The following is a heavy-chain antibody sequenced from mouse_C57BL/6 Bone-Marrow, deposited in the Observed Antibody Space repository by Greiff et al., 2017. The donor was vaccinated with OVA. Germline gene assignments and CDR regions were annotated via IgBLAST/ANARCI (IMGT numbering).Heavy chain of an antibody. V-gene: IGHV1-81*01. CDR1: GYTFTSYG. CDR2: IYPRSGNT. Sequence: QVQLQQSGAELARPGASVKLSCKASGYTFTSYGISWVKQRTGQGLVWIGEIYPRSGNTYYNAKFKGKATLTAGKSSSTEYMGLRSLASEDYAVYCCASRIDYYGSRGYAMDDWGQGTSVTVSS. J-gene: IGHJ4*01. D-gene: IGHD1-1*01. CDR3: ASRIDYYGSRGYAMDD.